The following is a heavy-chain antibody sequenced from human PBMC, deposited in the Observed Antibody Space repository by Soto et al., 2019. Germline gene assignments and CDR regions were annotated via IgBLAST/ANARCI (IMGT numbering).Heavy chain of an antibody. Sequence: GGSLRLSCAASGFTFSSYSMNWVRQAPGKGLEWVSSISSSSSYIYYADSVKGRFTISRDNAKNSLYLQMNSLRAEDTAVYYCARISRLQEYYYYYYGMDVWGQGTTVTSP. V-gene: IGHV3-21*01. CDR2: ISSSSSYI. CDR1: GFTFSSYS. CDR3: ARISRLQEYYYYYYGMDV. J-gene: IGHJ6*02. D-gene: IGHD4-4*01.